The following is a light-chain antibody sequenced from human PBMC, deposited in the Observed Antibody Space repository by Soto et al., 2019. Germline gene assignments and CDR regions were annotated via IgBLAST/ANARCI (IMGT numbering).Light chain of an antibody. CDR2: VAS. CDR1: QSVSSY. V-gene: IGKV3-11*01. CDR3: QQRSNWPIT. J-gene: IGKJ5*01. Sequence: EIVLTQSPATLSLSPGERATLSCRASQSVSSYVAWYQQKPGQAPRLLIYVASNRATGIPARFSGSGSGTDFTLTISSLEPEDFAVYYCQQRSNWPITFGQGTRLEIK.